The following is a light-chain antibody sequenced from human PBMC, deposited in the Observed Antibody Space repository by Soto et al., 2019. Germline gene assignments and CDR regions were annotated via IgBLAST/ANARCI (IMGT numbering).Light chain of an antibody. J-gene: IGKJ2*01. Sequence: EIVMTQSPDTLSVSPGERATLSCRASQSVKSKLGWYQQKGGQAPRLLIYGASTRATGIPDRFSGSGSGREFTLTISSLLSDDSAVYYWQQYNNGYTFGQGTRLEIK. CDR1: QSVKSK. CDR3: QQYNNGYT. CDR2: GAS. V-gene: IGKV3-15*01.